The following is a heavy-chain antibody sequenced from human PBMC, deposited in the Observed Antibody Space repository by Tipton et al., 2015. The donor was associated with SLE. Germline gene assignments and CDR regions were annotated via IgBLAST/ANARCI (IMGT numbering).Heavy chain of an antibody. CDR3: ARQLLFLRYFDY. D-gene: IGHD1-1*01. Sequence: LRLSCAVYGGSFSGYYWSWIRQPPGEGLEWIGEISHGGSTNYNPSLKSRVTISVDTSRNQFSLMVSSVTAADTAVYYCARQLLFLRYFDYWGQGTLVTVSS. CDR2: ISHGGST. V-gene: IGHV4-34*01. J-gene: IGHJ4*02. CDR1: GGSFSGYY.